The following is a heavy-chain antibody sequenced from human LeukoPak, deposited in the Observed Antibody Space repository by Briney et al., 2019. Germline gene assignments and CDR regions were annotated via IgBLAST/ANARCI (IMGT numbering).Heavy chain of an antibody. V-gene: IGHV4-59*01. D-gene: IGHD6-19*01. CDR2: IYYSGST. CDR3: ARGVPVAGTGYYFDY. J-gene: IGHJ4*02. CDR1: GGSISSYY. Sequence: PSETLSLTCTVSGGSISSYYWSWIRQPPGKGLEWIGYIYYSGSTNYSPSLKSRVTISVDTSKNQFSLKLSSVTAADTAVYYCARGVPVAGTGYYFDYWGQGTLVTVSS.